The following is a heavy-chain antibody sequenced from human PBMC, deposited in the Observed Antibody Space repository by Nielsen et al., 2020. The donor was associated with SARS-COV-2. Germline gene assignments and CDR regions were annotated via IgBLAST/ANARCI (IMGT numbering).Heavy chain of an antibody. Sequence: GESLKISCAASGFTFRSNAMSWVRQAPGKGLEWVSAITGSGGGTYYADSVKGRFTISRDNSKNTLYLQMNSLRAEDTAVYYCAKGGAAAGTSYNWFDPWGQGTLVTVSS. J-gene: IGHJ5*02. CDR2: ITGSGGGT. CDR1: GFTFRSNA. CDR3: AKGGAAAGTSYNWFDP. D-gene: IGHD6-13*01. V-gene: IGHV3-23*01.